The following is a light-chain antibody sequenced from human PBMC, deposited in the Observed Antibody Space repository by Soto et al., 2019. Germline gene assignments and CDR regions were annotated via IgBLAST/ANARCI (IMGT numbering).Light chain of an antibody. CDR1: VLAKKY. V-gene: IGLV3-27*01. Sequence: SYELTQPSSVLVSPGQTARITCSGDVLAKKYARWFQQKPGQAPVLVIYKDSERPSGIPERFSGSSSGTTVTLTISGAQVEDEADYYCYSAADINAVFGGGTQLTVL. CDR2: KDS. CDR3: YSAADINAV. J-gene: IGLJ7*01.